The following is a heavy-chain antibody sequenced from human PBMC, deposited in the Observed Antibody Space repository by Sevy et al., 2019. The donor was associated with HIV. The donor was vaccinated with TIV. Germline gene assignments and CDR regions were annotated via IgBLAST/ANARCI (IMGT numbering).Heavy chain of an antibody. V-gene: IGHV1-18*01. J-gene: IGHJ4*02. D-gene: IGHD6-19*01. CDR1: GYTFTSYG. CDR2: ISAYNGNT. CDR3: ARDTSIAVAGPFDY. Sequence: ASVNVSCKASGYTFTSYGISWVRQAPGQGLEWMGWISAYNGNTNYAQKLQGRVTMTTDTSTSTAYMELRSLRSDDTAGYYCARDTSIAVAGPFDYWGQGTLVTVSS.